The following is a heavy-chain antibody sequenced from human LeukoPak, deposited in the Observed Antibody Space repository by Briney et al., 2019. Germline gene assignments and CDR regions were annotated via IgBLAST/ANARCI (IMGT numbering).Heavy chain of an antibody. CDR1: GFTFSSYS. D-gene: IGHD1-26*01. V-gene: IGHV3-64*01. Sequence: PGGSLRLSCAASGFTFSSYSMHWVRQAPGKGLESVSAIISNGGSTYYANSVKGRFTISRDNSKNTLYLQMGSLRVEDMAVYYCARVRMGATVSDFYYYYMDAWGKGTTVTVSS. CDR3: ARVRMGATVSDFYYYYMDA. J-gene: IGHJ6*03. CDR2: IISNGGST.